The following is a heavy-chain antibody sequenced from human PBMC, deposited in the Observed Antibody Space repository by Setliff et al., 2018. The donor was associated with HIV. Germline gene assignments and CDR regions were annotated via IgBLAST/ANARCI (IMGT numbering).Heavy chain of an antibody. CDR1: GGTFSSYA. Sequence: ASVKVSCKAYGGTFSSYAISWVRQAPGQGLEWMGGIIPILGIANYAQKFQGRVTITADKSTTTVYMELSSLRSADTAVYYCASLRDYYDTSAYYTDARHWGQGTLVTVSS. CDR2: IIPILGIA. V-gene: IGHV1-69*10. J-gene: IGHJ4*02. CDR3: ASLRDYYDTSAYYTDARH. D-gene: IGHD3-22*01.